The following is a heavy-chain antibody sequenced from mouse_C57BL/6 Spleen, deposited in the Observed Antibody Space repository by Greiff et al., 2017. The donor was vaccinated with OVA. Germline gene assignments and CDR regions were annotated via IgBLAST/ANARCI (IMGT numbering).Heavy chain of an antibody. CDR2: IYPSDSET. J-gene: IGHJ3*01. D-gene: IGHD2-1*01. Sequence: VQLQQPGAELVRPGSSVKLSCKASGYTFTSYWMDWVKQRPGQGLEWIGNIYPSDSETHYNQKFKDKATLTVDKSSSTAYMQLSSLTSEDSAVYYGARRGGNYPWFAYWGQGTLVTVSA. V-gene: IGHV1-61*01. CDR1: GYTFTSYW. CDR3: ARRGGNYPWFAY.